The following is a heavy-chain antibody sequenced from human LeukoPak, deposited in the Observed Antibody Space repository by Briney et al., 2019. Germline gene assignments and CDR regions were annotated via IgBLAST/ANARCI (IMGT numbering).Heavy chain of an antibody. D-gene: IGHD1-14*01. Sequence: PGGSLRLSCAASGFTFSSYAMHWVRQAPGKGLEWVAVISYDGSNKYYADSVKGRFTISRDNSKNTLYLQMNSLRADDTAVYYCAKATGYLLWGQGTLVTVSS. CDR1: GFTFSSYA. CDR3: AKATGYLL. V-gene: IGHV3-30*04. CDR2: ISYDGSNK. J-gene: IGHJ4*02.